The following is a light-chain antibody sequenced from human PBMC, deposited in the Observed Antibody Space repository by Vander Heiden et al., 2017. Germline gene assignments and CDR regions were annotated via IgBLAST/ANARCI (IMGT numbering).Light chain of an antibody. J-gene: IGKJ1*01. V-gene: IGKV1-5*03. Sequence: DIQMTQSPATLSASVGDRVTITCRSSQSISSWLAWYQQKPGKAPKLLIYKASSLESGVPSRFSGSGSGTEFTLTISSLQADDFATYYCQQYNSSSWTFGRWAKVEIK. CDR2: KAS. CDR1: QSISSW. CDR3: QQYNSSSWT.